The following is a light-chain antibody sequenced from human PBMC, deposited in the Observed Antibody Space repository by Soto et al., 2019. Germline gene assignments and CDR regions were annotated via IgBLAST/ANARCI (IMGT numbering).Light chain of an antibody. V-gene: IGLV6-57*02. J-gene: IGLJ2*01. CDR3: QSYDGSNHVV. CDR1: SGSIASNY. Sequence: NFMLTQPHSVSESPGKTVTISCTGSSGSIASNYVQWYQQRPGSAPTTVIYEDNQRPSGVPDRFSGSIDSSSNSASLTISGLKTEDEADYYCQSYDGSNHVVFGGGTKVTVL. CDR2: EDN.